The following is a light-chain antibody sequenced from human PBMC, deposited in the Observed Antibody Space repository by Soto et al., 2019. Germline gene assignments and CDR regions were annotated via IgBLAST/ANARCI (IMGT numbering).Light chain of an antibody. CDR2: DVS. CDR3: LQYDTFVLT. CDR1: QDISNN. V-gene: IGKV1-33*01. Sequence: GDRVTITCQASQDISNNLNWYQQKPGKAPKLLIYDVSNLQTGVPSRFSGSRSGTDFTFTINSLQPEDIATYYCLQYDTFVLTFGGGTKVEI. J-gene: IGKJ4*01.